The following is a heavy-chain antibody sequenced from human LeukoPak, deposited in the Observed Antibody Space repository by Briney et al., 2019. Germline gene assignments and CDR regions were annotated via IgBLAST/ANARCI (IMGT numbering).Heavy chain of an antibody. Sequence: GGSLRLSCAASGFIFTAYGMHWVHQAPGKGLEWVAVISHDLTYQAYADSVKGRFTISRDDSKNTLYVQMNSLRTEDTGFYYCARDVNNYFDYWGLGTLVTVSS. CDR1: GFIFTAYG. J-gene: IGHJ4*02. V-gene: IGHV3-30*03. CDR3: ARDVNNYFDY. CDR2: ISHDLTYQ.